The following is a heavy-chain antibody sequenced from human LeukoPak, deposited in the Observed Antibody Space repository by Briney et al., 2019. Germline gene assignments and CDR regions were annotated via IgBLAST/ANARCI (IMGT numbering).Heavy chain of an antibody. CDR2: INHSGRT. CDR1: GGSLSGSY. D-gene: IGHD2-2*01. V-gene: IGHV4-34*01. CDR3: ARDPCSSINCPLRF. Sequence: SETLSLTCAVSGGSLSGSYCTWVRQSPGEGLEWIGEINHSGRTNYNPSLQSRVTISLDTTRSQFSLILRSVTAADTAVYYCARDPCSSINCPLRFWGQGTLVTVSS. J-gene: IGHJ4*02.